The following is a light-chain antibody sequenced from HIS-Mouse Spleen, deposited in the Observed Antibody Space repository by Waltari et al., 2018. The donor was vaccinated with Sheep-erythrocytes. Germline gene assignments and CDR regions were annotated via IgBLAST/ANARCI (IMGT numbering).Light chain of an antibody. J-gene: IGLJ2*01. CDR3: QAWDSSTVV. V-gene: IGLV3-1*01. Sequence: ELTQPPSVSVSPGQTASITCSGDKSEDKYTFWYQQKPGQSPVLVIYQASKRPSGIPERFSGSNSGNTATLTISGTQAMDEADYYCQAWDSSTVVFGGGTKLTVL. CDR1: KSEDKY. CDR2: QAS.